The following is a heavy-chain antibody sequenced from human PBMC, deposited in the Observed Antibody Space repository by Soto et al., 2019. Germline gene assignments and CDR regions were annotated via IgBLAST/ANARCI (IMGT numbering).Heavy chain of an antibody. V-gene: IGHV3-53*01. CDR3: ARIRFLESFFDP. D-gene: IGHD3-3*01. J-gene: IGHJ5*02. CDR2: IYSGGST. CDR1: GFTVSSNY. Sequence: EVQLVASGGGLIQPGGSLRLSCAASGFTVSSNYMSWVRQAPGKGLEWDSVIYSGGSTYYADSVKGRFTISRDNSKNTLYLQMNSLRAQDTAVYYCARIRFLESFFDPWCQGTLVTVSS.